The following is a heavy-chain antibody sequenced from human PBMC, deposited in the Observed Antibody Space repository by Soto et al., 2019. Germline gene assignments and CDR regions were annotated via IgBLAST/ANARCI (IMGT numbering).Heavy chain of an antibody. CDR3: AKDERSSLLWFGELSVAFDI. J-gene: IGHJ3*02. Sequence: GGSLRLSCAASGFTFSSYAMSWVRQAPGKGLEWVSAISGSGGSTYYADSVKGRFTISRDNSKNTLYLQMNSLRAEDTAVYYCAKDERSSLLWFGELSVAFDIWGQGTMVTVSS. CDR1: GFTFSSYA. V-gene: IGHV3-23*01. D-gene: IGHD3-10*01. CDR2: ISGSGGST.